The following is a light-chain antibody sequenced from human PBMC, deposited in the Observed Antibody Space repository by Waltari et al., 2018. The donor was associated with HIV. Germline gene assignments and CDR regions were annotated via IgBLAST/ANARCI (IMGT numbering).Light chain of an antibody. J-gene: IGLJ2*01. V-gene: IGLV1-44*01. CDR1: SSNLGSDT. CDR2: SNN. CDR3: AAWDDSLNVV. Sequence: QSVLTQPPSASGTHGQRVTISCSGSSSNLGSDTVNWYQQLPGTAPKLLIYSNNQRPSGVPDRFSGSKSGTSASLAISGLQSEDEADYYCAAWDDSLNVVFGGGTKLTVL.